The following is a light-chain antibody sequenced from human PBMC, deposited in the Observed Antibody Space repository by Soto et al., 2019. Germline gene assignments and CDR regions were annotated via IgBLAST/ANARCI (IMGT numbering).Light chain of an antibody. J-gene: IGKJ3*01. V-gene: IGKV3-20*01. Sequence: EIVLTQSPGTLSLSPGERATLSCRASQSVSSSYLAWYQQKPGQAPRLLIYGASSRATGIPDRFSGSGSGTDFTRTISSLEPEDVAVYYCKQYGSTPGFTFGPGTKVDIK. CDR2: GAS. CDR1: QSVSSSY. CDR3: KQYGSTPGFT.